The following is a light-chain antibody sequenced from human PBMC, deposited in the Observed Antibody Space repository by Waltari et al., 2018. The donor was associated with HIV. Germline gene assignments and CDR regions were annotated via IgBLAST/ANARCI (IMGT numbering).Light chain of an antibody. CDR3: VLYMGSGMGV. CDR2: NSK. V-gene: IGLV8-61*01. Sequence: QTVVTQEPSFSVSPGGTVTLTCGLSSGPVSTNYYPSWAQQAPSQGQRIIPYNSKTVWFGVPDRFSGSIFGNKAALTITGAQADDESDYYCVLYMGSGMGVFGGGTKVTVL. CDR1: SGPVSTNYY. J-gene: IGLJ3*02.